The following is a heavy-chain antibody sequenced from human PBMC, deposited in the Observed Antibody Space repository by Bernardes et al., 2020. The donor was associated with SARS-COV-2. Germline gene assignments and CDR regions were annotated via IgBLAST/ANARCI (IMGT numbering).Heavy chain of an antibody. J-gene: IGHJ1*01. D-gene: IGHD3-10*01. CDR1: GGSFSAYY. Sequence: SETLSLTCGFSGGSFSAYYWSWIRQPPGKGLQWIGEINYSGRTKYNPSLKSRVTISVDTSKKEFSVNLKSLTAADTGIYYCATGRFGEAPFHHWGQGTLVTVSS. CDR3: ATGRFGEAPFHH. V-gene: IGHV4-34*01. CDR2: INYSGRT.